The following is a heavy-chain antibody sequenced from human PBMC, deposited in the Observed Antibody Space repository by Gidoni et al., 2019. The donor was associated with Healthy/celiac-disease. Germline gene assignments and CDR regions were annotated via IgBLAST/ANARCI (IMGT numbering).Heavy chain of an antibody. V-gene: IGHV1-2*02. CDR2: INPNSGGT. J-gene: IGHJ2*01. CDR3: ARGGLLYSSGWGYFDL. CDR1: GYTFTGYY. D-gene: IGHD6-19*01. Sequence: QVQLVQSGAEVTKPGASVKVSCTASGYTFTGYYMHWVRQAPGQGLEWMGWINPNSGGTNYAQKFQGRVTMTRDTSISTAYMELSRLRSDDTAVYYCARGGLLYSSGWGYFDLWGRGTLVTVSS.